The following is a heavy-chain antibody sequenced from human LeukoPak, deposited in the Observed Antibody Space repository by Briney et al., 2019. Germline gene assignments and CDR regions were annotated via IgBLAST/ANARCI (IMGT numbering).Heavy chain of an antibody. CDR2: IYYTGST. V-gene: IGHV4-59*08. J-gene: IGHJ5*02. Sequence: SETLSLTCTVSGGSISNYYWSWIRQPPGKGLDWIGYIYYTGSTNSNPSLKSRVTISADTPKNQFSLKLSSVTAADTAVYYCAGLGASGNGYLSWFDPWGQGTLVTVSS. D-gene: IGHD3-22*01. CDR3: AGLGASGNGYLSWFDP. CDR1: GGSISNYY.